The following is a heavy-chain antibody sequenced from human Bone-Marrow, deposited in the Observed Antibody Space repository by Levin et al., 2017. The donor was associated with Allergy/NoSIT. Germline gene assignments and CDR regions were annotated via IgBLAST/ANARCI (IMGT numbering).Heavy chain of an antibody. V-gene: IGHV4-61*08. D-gene: IGHD3-3*01. CDR2: VYYSGST. CDR1: GASVSSDGHF. J-gene: IGHJ6*03. Sequence: SETLSLTCTVSGASVSSDGHFWTWIRQFPGKGLEWIGYVYYSGSTNYNPSLKSRVTMSVDTTNSQFSLKLKSVTAADTAVYYCARGNYDFWSGYIYYYYYYMDVWGKGTTVTVSS. CDR3: ARGNYDFWSGYIYYYYYYMDV.